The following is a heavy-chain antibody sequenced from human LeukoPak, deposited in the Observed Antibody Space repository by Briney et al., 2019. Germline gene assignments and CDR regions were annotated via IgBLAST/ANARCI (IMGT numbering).Heavy chain of an antibody. Sequence: GGSLRLSCAASGFIFSNYAMHWVRQAPGRELEWVAATSNDGTNKYYADSVKGRFTISRDNAKNSLYLQMNSLRAEDTAVYYCARDPYDSSWGLCYFDYWGQGNLVTVSS. J-gene: IGHJ4*02. V-gene: IGHV3-30-3*01. CDR1: GFIFSNYA. D-gene: IGHD3-22*01. CDR2: TSNDGTNK. CDR3: ARDPYDSSWGLCYFDY.